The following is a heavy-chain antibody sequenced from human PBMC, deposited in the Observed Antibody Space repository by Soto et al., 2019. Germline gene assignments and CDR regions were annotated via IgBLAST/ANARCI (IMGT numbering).Heavy chain of an antibody. J-gene: IGHJ6*02. D-gene: IGHD2-15*01. V-gene: IGHV1-69*13. Sequence: GASVKVSCKASGGTFSSYAISWVRQAPGQGLEWMGGIIPIFGTANYAQKFQGRVTITADESTSTAYMELSSLRSEDTAVYYCAGENCSGGSCYWGEYYYYGMDVWGQGTTVTVSS. CDR3: AGENCSGGSCYWGEYYYYGMDV. CDR2: IIPIFGTA. CDR1: GGTFSSYA.